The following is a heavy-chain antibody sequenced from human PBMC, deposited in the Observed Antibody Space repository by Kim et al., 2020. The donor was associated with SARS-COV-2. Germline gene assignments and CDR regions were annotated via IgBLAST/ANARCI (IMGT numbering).Heavy chain of an antibody. J-gene: IGHJ5*01. CDR3: ARAVRATNCFDS. Sequence: GGSLRLSCAASGFTFSNFWMDWVRQTPGKGLVWVARINTDGSSTAYADSVKGRFTISRDNAMDTLYLQMNSLSVEDAAVYYCARAVRATNCFDSWGQGTLVTVS. CDR2: INTDGSST. D-gene: IGHD2-8*01. V-gene: IGHV3-74*01. CDR1: GFTFSNFW.